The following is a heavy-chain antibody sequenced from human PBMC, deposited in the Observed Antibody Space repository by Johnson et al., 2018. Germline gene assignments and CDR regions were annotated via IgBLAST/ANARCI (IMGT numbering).Heavy chain of an antibody. CDR3: AKARWGGLRDHVFGV. J-gene: IGHJ3*01. Sequence: VQLWVGGGGLVQAGWSLIPPCTASVFSFSMYWMSWVRHAPGKGLEWVANIKQDGSGEDYVASVKGRFHISRNNSKKKMFLQMNSLRTEDTVVYYCAKARWGGLRDHVFGVWGQGTMVTVSS. CDR2: IKQDGSGE. D-gene: IGHD3-16*01. V-gene: IGHV3-7*01. CDR1: VFSFSMYW.